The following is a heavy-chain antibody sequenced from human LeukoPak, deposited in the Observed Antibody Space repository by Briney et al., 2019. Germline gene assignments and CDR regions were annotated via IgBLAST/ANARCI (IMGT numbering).Heavy chain of an antibody. CDR3: ASRRTVTSTDPHTFDI. V-gene: IGHV3-11*01. D-gene: IGHD4-17*01. CDR2: ISSSGNTI. J-gene: IGHJ3*02. CDR1: GFTFSDYY. Sequence: GRSLRLSCAASGFTFSDYYMSWIRQAPGKGLEWLSYISSSGNTIFYADSVRGRFTISRDNAMNSLYLQMNSLRAEDTAVYYCASRRTVTSTDPHTFDIWGQGTMVTVSS.